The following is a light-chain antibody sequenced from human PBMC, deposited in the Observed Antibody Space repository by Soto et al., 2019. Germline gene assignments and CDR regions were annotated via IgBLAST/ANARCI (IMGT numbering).Light chain of an antibody. V-gene: IGKV3-15*01. CDR1: QTVGKN. Sequence: EVVMTQSPATLSVSPGERVTLSCRASQTVGKNYLAWYQQKPGQAPRLLIYGISARATGIPARFSGSGSGTEFTLTINSLQSEDFAVYYCQQYTNWPITFGQGTRLEIK. CDR3: QQYTNWPIT. J-gene: IGKJ5*01. CDR2: GIS.